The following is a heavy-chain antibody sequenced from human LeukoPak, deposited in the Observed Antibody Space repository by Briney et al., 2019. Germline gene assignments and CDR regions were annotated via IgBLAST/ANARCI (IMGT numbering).Heavy chain of an antibody. V-gene: IGHV4-34*01. J-gene: IGHJ4*02. CDR3: AGGGEMVRGVRQRYFDY. CDR1: GGSFSGYY. CDR2: INHSGST. Sequence: SETLSLTCAVYGGSFSGYYWSWIRQPPGKGLEWIGEINHSGSTNYNPSLKSRVTISVDTSKNQFSLKLSSVTAADTAVYYCAGGGEMVRGVRQRYFDYWGQGTLVTVSS. D-gene: IGHD3-10*01.